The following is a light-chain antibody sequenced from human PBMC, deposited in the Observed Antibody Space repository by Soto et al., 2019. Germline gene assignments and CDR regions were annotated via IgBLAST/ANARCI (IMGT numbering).Light chain of an antibody. Sequence: DIQMTQSPSTLSASVGDRVTITCRASQSVSRWLAWYQQKPGKAPNLLIYNASTLESGVPSSFSGSGSGTESPLTISSLPPDVFATYYYQQYNCFHTFGQGTRLEIK. CDR2: NAS. CDR3: QQYNCFHT. J-gene: IGKJ2*01. V-gene: IGKV1-5*03. CDR1: QSVSRW.